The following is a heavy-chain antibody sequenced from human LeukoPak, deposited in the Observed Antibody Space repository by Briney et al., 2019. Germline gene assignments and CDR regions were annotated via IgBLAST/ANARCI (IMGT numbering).Heavy chain of an antibody. J-gene: IGHJ4*02. V-gene: IGHV3-74*01. Sequence: GGSLRLSCAASGFTLSSFWMHWVRQRPGKGPVWRSSINSDGSITNYADSVKGRFTITRDNAENTLYLHMNSLRVEDTAVYYCARSVLGDTDHWGQGTLVIVSS. D-gene: IGHD3-16*01. CDR3: ARSVLGDTDH. CDR1: GFTLSSFW. CDR2: INSDGSIT.